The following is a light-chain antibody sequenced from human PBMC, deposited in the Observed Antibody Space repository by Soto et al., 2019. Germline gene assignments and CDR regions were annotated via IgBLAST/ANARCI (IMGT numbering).Light chain of an antibody. CDR1: QSVSSN. J-gene: IGKJ3*01. Sequence: EIVMTQSPATLSVSPGERVTLSCRASQSVSSNLAWYQQKPGQAPRLFIYGASTRATGIPARFSGSGSGTEFTLTISSLQSEDFAVYYCQQYNDWPLSFGPGTKVDIK. CDR3: QQYNDWPLS. CDR2: GAS. V-gene: IGKV3-15*01.